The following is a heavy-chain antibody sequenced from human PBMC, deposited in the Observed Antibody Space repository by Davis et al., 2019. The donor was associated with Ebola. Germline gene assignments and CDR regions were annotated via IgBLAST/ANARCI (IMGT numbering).Heavy chain of an antibody. CDR1: GYTFSSYG. CDR2: ISGYNGNT. CDR3: ARAGRVVETAMADY. J-gene: IGHJ4*02. V-gene: IGHV1-18*01. D-gene: IGHD2-21*02. Sequence: ASVKVSCKASGYTFSSYGINWVRQAPGQGLEWMGWISGYNGNTNYAQKLQGRVTMSTDTSTSTAYMALRSLGSDDTAVYYCARAGRVVETAMADYWGQGTLVTVSS.